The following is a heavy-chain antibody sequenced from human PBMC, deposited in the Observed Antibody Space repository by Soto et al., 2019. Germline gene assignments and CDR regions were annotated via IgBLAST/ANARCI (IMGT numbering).Heavy chain of an antibody. V-gene: IGHV1-69*01. D-gene: IGHD1-1*01. Sequence: QVQLVQSGAELRKPGSSVKVSCKASGGTFSDFTINWVRQAPGQRLEWMGGIIPIFDTANYAEKFQGRVTITADASTSTSFMEVSSLRSEDTAVYYCARNGTQTGYSYGMDVWGQGTMVTVSS. CDR2: IIPIFDTA. CDR1: GGTFSDFT. CDR3: ARNGTQTGYSYGMDV. J-gene: IGHJ6*02.